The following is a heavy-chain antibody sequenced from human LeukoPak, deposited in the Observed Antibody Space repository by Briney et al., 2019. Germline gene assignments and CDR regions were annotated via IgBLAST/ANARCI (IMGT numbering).Heavy chain of an antibody. CDR3: AALWSGTYYFDY. J-gene: IGHJ4*02. D-gene: IGHD3-3*01. V-gene: IGHV3-30-3*01. CDR1: GFTFSSYA. CDR2: ISYDGSNK. Sequence: GGSLRLSCAASGFTFSSYAMHWVRQAPGKGLEWVAVISYDGSNKYYADSVKGRFTISKDNSKNTLYLQMNSLRGEDTAVYYCAALWSGTYYFDYWGQGTLVTVSS.